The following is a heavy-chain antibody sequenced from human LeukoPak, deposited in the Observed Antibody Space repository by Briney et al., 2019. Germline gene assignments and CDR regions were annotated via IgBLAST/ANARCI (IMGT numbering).Heavy chain of an antibody. Sequence: GGSLRLSCAASGFTVDSNYLSWVRQAPGKGLEWVSTIYTGGNTYYAASVKGRFTISRDFSKNTVFLHMNSLRAEGTAMYYCARGDDSGYYDYFDYWGQGALVTVSS. V-gene: IGHV3-53*01. D-gene: IGHD3-22*01. CDR2: IYTGGNT. CDR3: ARGDDSGYYDYFDY. CDR1: GFTVDSNY. J-gene: IGHJ4*02.